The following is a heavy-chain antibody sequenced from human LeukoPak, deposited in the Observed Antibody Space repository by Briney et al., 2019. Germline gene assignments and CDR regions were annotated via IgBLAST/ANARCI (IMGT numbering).Heavy chain of an antibody. J-gene: IGHJ4*02. V-gene: IGHV3-15*01. D-gene: IGHD5-18*01. CDR3: AREGYTYGPHSLDS. Sequence: GGSLRLSCAASGFTLSDAWMSWVRQAPGKGLEWVGRFKSKTSAGTTDYAAPVKGRFTISRDDSKNTLFLQMSSLKTEDTAVYYCAREGYTYGPHSLDSWGQGALVPVSS. CDR2: FKSKTSAGTT. CDR1: GFTLSDAW.